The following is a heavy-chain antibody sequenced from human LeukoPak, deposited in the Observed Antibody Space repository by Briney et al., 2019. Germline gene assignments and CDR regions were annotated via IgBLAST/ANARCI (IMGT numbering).Heavy chain of an antibody. CDR2: MNAKSGHT. CDR3: ARGMFDNSGHYYYFYYALDV. Sequence: GASVKVSCKASGYTFTCYHIDWVRQAPGQGPEWMGWMNAKSGHTGYAQNLEGRVTMTRDTSTNTAYKELRGLRSEDTAVYFCARGMFDNSGHYYYFYYALDVWGQGTTVTVSS. V-gene: IGHV1-8*01. D-gene: IGHD3-22*01. CDR1: GYTFTCYH. J-gene: IGHJ6*02.